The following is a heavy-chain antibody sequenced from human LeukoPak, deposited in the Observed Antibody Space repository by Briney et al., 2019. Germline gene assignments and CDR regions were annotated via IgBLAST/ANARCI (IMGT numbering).Heavy chain of an antibody. J-gene: IGHJ4*02. CDR1: GFTFDDFA. D-gene: IGHD1-26*01. CDR2: ISWDGGST. Sequence: GSLRLSWAASGFTFDDFAMHWVRQAPGKGLEWVSLISWDGGSTYYADSVKGRFTISRDNSKTSLYLQMNSLRAEDTALYYCAKGNPGDRQPILPHFDYWGQGTLVTVSS. CDR3: AKGNPGDRQPILPHFDY. V-gene: IGHV3-43D*03.